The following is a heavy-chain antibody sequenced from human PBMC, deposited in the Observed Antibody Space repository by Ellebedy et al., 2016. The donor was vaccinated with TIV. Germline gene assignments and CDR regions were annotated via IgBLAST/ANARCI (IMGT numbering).Heavy chain of an antibody. J-gene: IGHJ4*02. CDR3: ARRIADILTGYYILWYFDY. CDR2: INHSGST. D-gene: IGHD3-9*01. V-gene: IGHV4-34*01. Sequence: MPSETLSLTCAVYGGSFSGYYWSWIRQPPGKGLEWIGEINHSGSTNYNPSLKSRVTISVDTSKNQFSLKLSSVTAADTAVYYCARRIADILTGYYILWYFDYWGQGTLVTVSS. CDR1: GGSFSGYY.